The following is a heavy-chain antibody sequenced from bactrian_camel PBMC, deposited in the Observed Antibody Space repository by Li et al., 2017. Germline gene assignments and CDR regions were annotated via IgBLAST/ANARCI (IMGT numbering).Heavy chain of an antibody. CDR1: GFTISDVY. D-gene: IGHD2*01. V-gene: IGHV3-2*01. J-gene: IGHJ4*01. Sequence: HVQLVESGGGLVQPGGSLRFSCDVSGFTISDVYMSWVRQAPGKGLEWVSSINTDGRRTYYADFVKGRFTISRDNAKNTVYLQMNSLKLEDTAMYYCAANFGPYCSGPYLARRANFLGQGTQVTVS. CDR2: INTDGRRT.